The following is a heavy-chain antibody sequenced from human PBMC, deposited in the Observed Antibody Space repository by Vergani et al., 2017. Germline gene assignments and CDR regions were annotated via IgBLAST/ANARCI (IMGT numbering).Heavy chain of an antibody. V-gene: IGHV3-30-3*01. CDR2: ISYDGSNK. CDR3: ARDRVDTAMETLLDY. J-gene: IGHJ4*02. CDR1: GFTFSSYA. D-gene: IGHD5-18*01. Sequence: QVQLVESGGGVVQPGRSLRLSCAASGFTFSSYAMHWVRQAPGKGLEWVAVISYDGSNKYYADSVKGRFTISRNNSKNTLYLHMNSLRAGDTAVYYCARDRVDTAMETLLDYWGQGTLVTVSS.